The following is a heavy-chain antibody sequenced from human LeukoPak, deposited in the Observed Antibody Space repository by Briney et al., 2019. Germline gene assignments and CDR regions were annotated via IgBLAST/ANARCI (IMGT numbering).Heavy chain of an antibody. J-gene: IGHJ3*02. CDR1: GGSISSYY. V-gene: IGHV4-4*07. CDR2: LYTSGST. D-gene: IGHD3-10*01. CDR3: ARSQGAFTMVRGTAFDI. Sequence: SETLSLTCTVSGGSISSYYWSWIRQPAGKGLEWIGRLYTSGSTNYNPSLKSRVTMSVDTSKNQFSLKLSSVTAADTAVYYCARSQGAFTMVRGTAFDIWGQGTMVTVS.